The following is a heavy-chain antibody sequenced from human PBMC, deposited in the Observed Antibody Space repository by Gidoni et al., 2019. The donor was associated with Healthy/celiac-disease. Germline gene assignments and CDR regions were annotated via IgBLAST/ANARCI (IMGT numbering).Heavy chain of an antibody. V-gene: IGHV3-21*01. CDR2: ISSSSSYI. Sequence: EVQLVESGGGLVKPGGSLRLSCAASGFTFSSYSMNWVRQAPGKGLEWVSSISSSSSYIYYADSVKGRFTISRDNAKNSLYLQMNSLRAEDTAVYYCAREWELLRDFDYWGQGTLVTVSS. D-gene: IGHD1-26*01. CDR1: GFTFSSYS. J-gene: IGHJ4*02. CDR3: AREWELLRDFDY.